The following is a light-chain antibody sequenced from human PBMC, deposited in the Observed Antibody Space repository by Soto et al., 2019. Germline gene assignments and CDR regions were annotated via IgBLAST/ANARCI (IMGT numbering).Light chain of an antibody. J-gene: IGKJ1*01. Sequence: DIQMTQSPSSLSASVGDSVTITCRASQGIRNNLAWLQQKPGKAPKSLIYGVSTLQSGVPSKFSGSGSGTVFTLTISSLQPEDFATYYCQQSYNAPPTFGQGTKVEIK. V-gene: IGKV1-16*02. CDR3: QQSYNAPPT. CDR2: GVS. CDR1: QGIRNN.